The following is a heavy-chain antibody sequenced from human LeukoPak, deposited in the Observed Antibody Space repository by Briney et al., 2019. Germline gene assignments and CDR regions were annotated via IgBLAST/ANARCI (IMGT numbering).Heavy chain of an antibody. Sequence: ASEKVSCKASGYTFTGYYMHWVRQAPGQGLEWMGWINPNSGGTNYAQKFQGRVTMTRDTSISTAYMELSRLRSDDTAVYYCARTSILRFFLYYFDYWGQGTLVTVSS. CDR3: ARTSILRFFLYYFDY. V-gene: IGHV1-2*02. CDR1: GYTFTGYY. CDR2: INPNSGGT. D-gene: IGHD3-3*01. J-gene: IGHJ4*02.